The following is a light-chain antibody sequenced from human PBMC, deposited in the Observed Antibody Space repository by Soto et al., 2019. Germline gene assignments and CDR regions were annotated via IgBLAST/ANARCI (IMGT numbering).Light chain of an antibody. J-gene: IGKJ1*01. CDR1: QSFSDT. CDR3: QQYNNWPWT. CDR2: GAS. Sequence: EIVMTQSPATLSVSPGGRATLSCRASQSFSDTLAWYQQKPGQAPRLLIHGASTRATGFPSRFSGSGSGTDFTLTISSLQSEDFAVYYCQQYNNWPWTFGQGTKVDIK. V-gene: IGKV3-15*01.